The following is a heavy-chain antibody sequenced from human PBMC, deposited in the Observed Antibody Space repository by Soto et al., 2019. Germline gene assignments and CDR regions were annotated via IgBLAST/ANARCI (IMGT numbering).Heavy chain of an antibody. CDR2: IIPILGIA. CDR3: AREADIVVVVAATRDAFDI. D-gene: IGHD2-15*01. J-gene: IGHJ3*02. V-gene: IGHV1-69*04. Sequence: GASVKVSCKASGGTFSSYTISWVRQAPGQGLEWMGRIIPILGIANYAQKFQGRVTITADKSTSTAYMELSSLRSEDTAVYYCAREADIVVVVAATRDAFDIWGPGTLVTGS. CDR1: GGTFSSYT.